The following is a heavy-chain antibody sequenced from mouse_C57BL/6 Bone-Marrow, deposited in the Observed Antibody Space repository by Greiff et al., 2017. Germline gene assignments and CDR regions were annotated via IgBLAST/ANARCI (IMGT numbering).Heavy chain of an antibody. Sequence: QVQLQQPGAELVKPGASVKVSCKASGYTFTSYWMHWVKQRPGQGLEWIGRIHPSDSDTNYNQKFKGKATLTVDKSSSTAYMQLSSLTSEDSAVYYCAMGDYGSSYEAWFAYWGQGTLVTVSA. CDR1: GYTFTSYW. J-gene: IGHJ3*01. D-gene: IGHD1-1*01. CDR2: IHPSDSDT. V-gene: IGHV1-74*01. CDR3: AMGDYGSSYEAWFAY.